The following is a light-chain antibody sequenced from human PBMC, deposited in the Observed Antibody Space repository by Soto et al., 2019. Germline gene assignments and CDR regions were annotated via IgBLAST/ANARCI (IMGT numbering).Light chain of an antibody. Sequence: DIQMTQSPSTLSASVGDRVIITCRASQSISSYLNWYQQKSGKAPKLLIYDASNLEAGVPSRFRGSGSGTDFTFTISGLQPEDIATYYCQQYENLPTFGQGTRLEIK. CDR3: QQYENLPT. CDR2: DAS. J-gene: IGKJ5*01. V-gene: IGKV1-33*01. CDR1: QSISSY.